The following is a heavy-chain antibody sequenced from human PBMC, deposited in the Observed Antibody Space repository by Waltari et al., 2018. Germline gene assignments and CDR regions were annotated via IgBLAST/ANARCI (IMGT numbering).Heavy chain of an antibody. CDR2: ISGSGATP. J-gene: IGHJ4*02. Sequence: EVQLLESAGGLVLPGEALRLSCAASGFAFMGFAMTWVRQAPGEGLECVASISGSGATPFYADSVKGRFTIVRDNSRDTVYLQMNSLRVDDSAVYYCAKGSRGYTNYFFDSWGQGTLVSVSS. CDR1: GFAFMGFA. D-gene: IGHD3-16*02. CDR3: AKGSRGYTNYFFDS. V-gene: IGHV3-23*01.